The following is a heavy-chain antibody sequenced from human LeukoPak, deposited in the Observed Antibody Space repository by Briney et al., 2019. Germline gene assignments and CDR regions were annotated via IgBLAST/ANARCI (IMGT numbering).Heavy chain of an antibody. CDR1: GFTFSSYA. CDR3: AGLLGWPLDY. Sequence: GGSLRLSCAASGFTFSSYAMHWVRQAPGKGLEWVAVISYDGSNKYYADSVKGRFTISRDNSKNTLYLQMNSLRAEDTAVYYCAGLLGWPLDYWGREPWSPSPQ. CDR2: ISYDGSNK. D-gene: IGHD2-15*01. J-gene: IGHJ4*02. V-gene: IGHV3-30-3*01.